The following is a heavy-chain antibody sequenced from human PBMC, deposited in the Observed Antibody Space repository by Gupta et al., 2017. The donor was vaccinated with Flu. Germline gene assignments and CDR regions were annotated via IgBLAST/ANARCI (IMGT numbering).Heavy chain of an antibody. J-gene: IGHJ2*01. D-gene: IGHD6-13*01. Sequence: IPSVLQAKGKVVEWVSALGTAGETYYPDSVKGRFTNSRENHKNSLYLQRNSLRAGATAVYSCARDTTAVGRYWYFDLWGRGTLVTVSS. CDR3: ARDTTAVGRYWYFDL. V-gene: IGHV3-13*01. CDR2: LGTAGET.